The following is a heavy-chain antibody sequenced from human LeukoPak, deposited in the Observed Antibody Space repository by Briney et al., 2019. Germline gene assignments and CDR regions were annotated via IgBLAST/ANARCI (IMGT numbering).Heavy chain of an antibody. D-gene: IGHD4-23*01. CDR2: INPSGGTT. Sequence: ASVKASCKASGSTFTNYYMHWVRQAPGQGLEWMGIINPSGGTTSYAQKFQGRVTMTRDTSPSTVYMELTSLRSEDTAVYYCAGDYGGNPPGYWGQGTLVTVSS. V-gene: IGHV1-46*01. J-gene: IGHJ4*02. CDR3: AGDYGGNPPGY. CDR1: GSTFTNYY.